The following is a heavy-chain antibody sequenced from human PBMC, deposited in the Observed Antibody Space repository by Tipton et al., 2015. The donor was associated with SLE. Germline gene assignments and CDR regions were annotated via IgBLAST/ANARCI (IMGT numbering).Heavy chain of an antibody. CDR1: GITFSSYA. J-gene: IGHJ3*02. CDR2: ISSSGSTI. Sequence: GSLRLSCAASGITFSSYAVSWVRQAPGKGLEWVSYISSSGSTIYYADSVKGRFTISRDNAKNSLYLQMNSLRAEDTAVYYCARLYYDYIWGRTSDAFDIWGQGTMVTVSS. V-gene: IGHV3-48*04. CDR3: ARLYYDYIWGRTSDAFDI. D-gene: IGHD3-16*01.